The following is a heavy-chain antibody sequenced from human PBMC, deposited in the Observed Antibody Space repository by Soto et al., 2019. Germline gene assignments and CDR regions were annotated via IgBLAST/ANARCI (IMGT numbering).Heavy chain of an antibody. Sequence: QVQLVESGGGVVQPGRSLRLSCAASGFTFSSYGMHWVRQAPGKGLEWVAVISYDGSNKYYADSVKGRFTISRDNSKNTLYLQMNSLRADDTAVYYCAKDPAYGDYVNPDYWGQGTLVTVSS. J-gene: IGHJ4*02. CDR3: AKDPAYGDYVNPDY. V-gene: IGHV3-30*18. D-gene: IGHD4-17*01. CDR1: GFTFSSYG. CDR2: ISYDGSNK.